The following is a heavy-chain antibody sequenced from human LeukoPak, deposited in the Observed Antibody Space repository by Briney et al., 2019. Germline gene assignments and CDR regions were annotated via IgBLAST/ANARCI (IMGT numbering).Heavy chain of an antibody. D-gene: IGHD3-10*01. CDR3: ARYYYGSDYAFDY. Sequence: PGGSLRLSCAASGFAFSTYSMNWVRQAPGKGLEWVSSITSSSSHIFYADAVKGRFTISRDDAKNSQYLQMNSLRAEDTAVYYCARYYYGSDYAFDYWGQGTLVTVSS. J-gene: IGHJ4*02. V-gene: IGHV3-21*01. CDR1: GFAFSTYS. CDR2: ITSSSSHI.